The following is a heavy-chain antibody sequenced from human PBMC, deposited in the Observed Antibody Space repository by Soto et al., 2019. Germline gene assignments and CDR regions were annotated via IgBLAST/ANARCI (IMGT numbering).Heavy chain of an antibody. CDR2: IYHRGST. J-gene: IGHJ3*02. V-gene: IGHV4-4*02. D-gene: IGHD2-2*01. Sequence: QVQLQESGPGLVKPSGTLSLTCAVSSGSISTSHWWSWVRQPPGKGLEWIGEIYHRGSTNYNPSLQSRVTISVDKSKNQFSLTLSSVTAADTAVYYCARVDRTQYDAFDICGQGTMVTVSS. CDR3: ARVDRTQYDAFDI. CDR1: SGSISTSHW.